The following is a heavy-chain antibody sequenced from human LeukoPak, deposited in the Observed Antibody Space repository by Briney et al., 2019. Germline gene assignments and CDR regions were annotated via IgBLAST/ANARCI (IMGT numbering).Heavy chain of an antibody. V-gene: IGHV4-59*08. Sequence: AETLSLTCTVSGGSISSYYWSWIRQPPGRGLEWIGDIWYSGSTNYNPSLQSRVTISVDTSKNQFSLKLSSVTAADTAVYYCARVFTIFAHWYFDLWGRGTLVTVSS. D-gene: IGHD3-3*01. J-gene: IGHJ2*01. CDR2: IWYSGST. CDR1: GGSISSYY. CDR3: ARVFTIFAHWYFDL.